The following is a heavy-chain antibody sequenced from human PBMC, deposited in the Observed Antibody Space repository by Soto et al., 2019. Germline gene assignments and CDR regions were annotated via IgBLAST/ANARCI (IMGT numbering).Heavy chain of an antibody. CDR3: ASASSGSPDS. J-gene: IGHJ4*02. Sequence: QVQLVQSGTEVKKPGASVRVSCKASGYTFRTYGINWVRQAPGQGLEWVGWISAYDGDTNYAQKLQGRVTMTTDKSTSTAYMDPRGLRSDDTAVYYCASASSGSPDSWGQGTLVTVSS. V-gene: IGHV1-18*01. D-gene: IGHD3-10*01. CDR1: GYTFRTYG. CDR2: ISAYDGDT.